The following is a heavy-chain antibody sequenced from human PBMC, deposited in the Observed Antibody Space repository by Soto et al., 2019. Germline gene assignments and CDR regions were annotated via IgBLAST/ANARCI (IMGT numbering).Heavy chain of an antibody. V-gene: IGHV3-11*01. CDR3: ARGRAGGYFDS. CDR2: VSSSSTTM. J-gene: IGHJ4*02. Sequence: QVQLVESGGGLVKPGGSLRLSCAASGFTFSDYALNWIRQAPGKGLQWLSDVSSSSTTMFYADSMKGRFTIIRDNAKNSLFLQMNSLRAEDTAVYYCARGRAGGYFDSWGPGTLVTVSS. D-gene: IGHD6-13*01. CDR1: GFTFSDYA.